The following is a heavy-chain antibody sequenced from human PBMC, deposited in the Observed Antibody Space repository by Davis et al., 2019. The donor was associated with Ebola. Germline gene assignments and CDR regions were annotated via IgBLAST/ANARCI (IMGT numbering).Heavy chain of an antibody. CDR1: GFTFSSYW. J-gene: IGHJ4*02. D-gene: IGHD3-16*02. V-gene: IGHV3-21*01. Sequence: GGSLRLSCAASGFTFSSYWMSWVRQAPGKGLEWVSSISSSSSYIYYADSVKGRFTISRDNAKNSLYLQMNSLRAEDTAVYYCARDPVYYDYIWGSYRFGSDYYFDYWGQGTLVTVSS. CDR2: ISSSSSYI. CDR3: ARDPVYYDYIWGSYRFGSDYYFDY.